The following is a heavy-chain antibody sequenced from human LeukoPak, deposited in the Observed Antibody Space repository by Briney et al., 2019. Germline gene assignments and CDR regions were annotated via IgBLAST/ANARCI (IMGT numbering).Heavy chain of an antibody. CDR1: GFTFSSYS. D-gene: IGHD2-2*01. Sequence: GGSLRLSCAASGFTFSSYSMNWVRQAPGKGLEWVSSISSSSSYIYYADSVKGRFTISRDNAKNSLYLQMNSLRAEDTAVYYCVVPAANDAFDIWGQGTVVTVSS. V-gene: IGHV3-21*01. CDR3: VVPAANDAFDI. J-gene: IGHJ3*02. CDR2: ISSSSSYI.